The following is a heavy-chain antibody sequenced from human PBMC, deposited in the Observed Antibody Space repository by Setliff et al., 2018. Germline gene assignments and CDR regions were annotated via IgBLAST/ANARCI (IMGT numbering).Heavy chain of an antibody. CDR1: GFTFSAAW. D-gene: IGHD2-21*01. V-gene: IGHV3-15*01. CDR3: AADFPGEACPFDY. Sequence: GGSLRLSCAAAGFTFSAAWMTWLRLGPGKGLEWVALIKGHGATDYSASVKDRFTISRDNSKNILYLQMNNMKSEDTAVYYCAADFPGEACPFDYLGQGTMVTVSS. J-gene: IGHJ4*02. CDR2: IKGHGAT.